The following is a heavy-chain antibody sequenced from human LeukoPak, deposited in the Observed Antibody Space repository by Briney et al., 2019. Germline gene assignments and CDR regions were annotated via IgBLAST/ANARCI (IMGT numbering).Heavy chain of an antibody. CDR3: ARGGNYGDYDGYFDY. Sequence: SSETLSLTCTVSGGSISSYYWSWIRQPPGKGLEWIGYIYYSGSTNYNPSLRSRVTISVDTSKNRFSLKLSSVTAADTAVYYCARGGNYGDYDGYFDYWGQGTLVTVSS. V-gene: IGHV4-59*08. D-gene: IGHD4-17*01. CDR2: IYYSGST. CDR1: GGSISSYY. J-gene: IGHJ4*02.